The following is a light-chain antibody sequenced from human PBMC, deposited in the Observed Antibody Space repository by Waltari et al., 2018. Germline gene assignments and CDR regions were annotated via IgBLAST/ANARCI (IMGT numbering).Light chain of an antibody. CDR2: GAS. Sequence: EVVMTQSPAILSVSPGERATLSCRASQSVTTNLAWYQQQPGQAPRLLLFGASTRATGVPARCSGSGSGTYFTLTISDLQSDDFAVYYCQQSDNWPPITFGQGTRLEIK. J-gene: IGKJ5*01. CDR1: QSVTTN. CDR3: QQSDNWPPIT. V-gene: IGKV3-15*01.